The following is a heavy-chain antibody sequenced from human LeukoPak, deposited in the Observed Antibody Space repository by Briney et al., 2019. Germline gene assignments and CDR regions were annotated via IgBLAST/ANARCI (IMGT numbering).Heavy chain of an antibody. CDR3: ARGIRDSSGYYDY. CDR1: GGSISSGGYY. CDR2: IYYSGST. V-gene: IGHV4-31*03. Sequence: SETLSLTCTVSGGSISSGGYYWSWIRQHPGKGLEWIGYIYYSGSTYYNPSLKSRVTISVDTSKNQFSLKLSSVTAADTAVYYCARGIRDSSGYYDYWGQGTLVTVSS. D-gene: IGHD3-22*01. J-gene: IGHJ4*02.